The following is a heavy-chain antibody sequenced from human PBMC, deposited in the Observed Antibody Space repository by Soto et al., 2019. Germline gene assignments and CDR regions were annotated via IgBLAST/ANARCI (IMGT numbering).Heavy chain of an antibody. CDR2: ISGSGGST. Sequence: PGGSLRLSCAASGFTFSSYAMSWVRQAPGKGLEWVSAISGSGGSTYYADSVKGRFTISRDNSKNTLYLQMNSLRAEDTAVYYCAGGLSARSTPIHYYYGMDVWGQGTTVTAP. CDR1: GFTFSSYA. V-gene: IGHV3-23*01. J-gene: IGHJ6*02. D-gene: IGHD2-2*01. CDR3: AGGLSARSTPIHYYYGMDV.